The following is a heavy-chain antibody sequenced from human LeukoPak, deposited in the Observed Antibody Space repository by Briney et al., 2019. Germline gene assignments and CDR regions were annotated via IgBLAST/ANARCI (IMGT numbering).Heavy chain of an antibody. Sequence: GGSLRLSRAASRFTFYDYGMSWVRQAPGKGLEWVSGIDWNGGSTGYADSAKGRFTISRDNAKNSLYLQMNSLRAEDTALYYCAKANWVSIADAVWWGQGTQVTVSS. CDR2: IDWNGGST. CDR1: RFTFYDYG. V-gene: IGHV3-20*04. D-gene: IGHD3-16*01. J-gene: IGHJ4*02. CDR3: AKANWVSIADAVW.